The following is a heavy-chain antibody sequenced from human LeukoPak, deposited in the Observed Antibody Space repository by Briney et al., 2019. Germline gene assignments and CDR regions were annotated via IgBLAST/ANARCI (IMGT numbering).Heavy chain of an antibody. CDR3: AKWSGDYPSYYLDY. D-gene: IGHD4-17*01. CDR2: IRSDGSSK. J-gene: IGHJ4*02. Sequence: PGGSLRLSCAASGFTFSSFGLHWVRQASGKGLEWVALIRSDGSSKNYADSVKGRFTISRDTSKNTVHLQMNNLRAEDTAVYYCAKWSGDYPSYYLDYWGQGTLVTVSS. CDR1: GFTFSSFG. V-gene: IGHV3-30*02.